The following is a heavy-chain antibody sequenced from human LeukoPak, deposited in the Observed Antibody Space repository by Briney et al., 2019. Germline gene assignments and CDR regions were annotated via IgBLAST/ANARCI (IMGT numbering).Heavy chain of an antibody. V-gene: IGHV4-59*08. D-gene: IGHD5-18*01. CDR1: GDPIRSYY. J-gene: IGHJ4*02. CDR2: IYYTGST. CDR3: ARHGAYSNAWDFFDY. Sequence: SETLSLTCTVSGDPIRSYYWSWIRQPPGKGLEWIGYIYYTGSTNHNPSLTSRVTISLDTSKNQLSLKLNSVTAADTAVYYCARHGAYSNAWDFFDYWGQGTLVTVSP.